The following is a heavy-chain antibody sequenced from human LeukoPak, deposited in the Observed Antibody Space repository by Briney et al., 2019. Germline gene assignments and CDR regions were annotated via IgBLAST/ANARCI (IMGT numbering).Heavy chain of an antibody. CDR2: IIPILGIA. Sequence: SVTVSCKASGGTFSSYAISWVRQAPGQGLEWMGRIIPILGIANYAQKFQGRVTITADKSTSTAYMELSSLRSEDTAVYYCARDFGDNYGRSGFDYWGQGTLVTVSS. CDR1: GGTFSSYA. V-gene: IGHV1-69*04. CDR3: ARDFGDNYGRSGFDY. J-gene: IGHJ4*02. D-gene: IGHD5-24*01.